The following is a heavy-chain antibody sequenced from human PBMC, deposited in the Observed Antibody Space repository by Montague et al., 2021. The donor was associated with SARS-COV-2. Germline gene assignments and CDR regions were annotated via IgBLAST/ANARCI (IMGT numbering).Heavy chain of an antibody. CDR1: GGSISSSSYY. CDR2: IYYSGST. D-gene: IGHD3-10*01. Sequence: SETLSLTCTVSGGSISSSSYYWGWIRQPPGKGLEWIGSIYYSGSTYYNPSLKSRVTISVDTSKNQFSLKLSSVTAADTAVYYCAREFRTYGYGGQYWYFDLWGRGTLVTVSS. J-gene: IGHJ2*01. CDR3: AREFRTYGYGGQYWYFDL. V-gene: IGHV4-39*07.